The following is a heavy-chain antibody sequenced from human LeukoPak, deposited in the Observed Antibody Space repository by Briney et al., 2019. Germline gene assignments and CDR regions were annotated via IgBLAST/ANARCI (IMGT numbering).Heavy chain of an antibody. D-gene: IGHD1-26*01. CDR2: ISHSGDNT. CDR3: AKGSGGFSSYYYMDV. J-gene: IGHJ6*03. CDR1: GFTFSTYA. V-gene: IGHV3-23*01. Sequence: GSLRLSCAASGFTFSTYAMGWVRQAPGEGLGWVSAISHSGDNTYYADSVKGRFTISRDSSESTLYLQMNGLRAEDTAVYFCAKGSGGFSSYYYMDVWGKGTTVTVSS.